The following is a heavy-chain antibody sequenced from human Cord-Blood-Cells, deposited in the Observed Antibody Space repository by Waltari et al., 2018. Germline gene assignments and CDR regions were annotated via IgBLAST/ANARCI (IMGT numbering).Heavy chain of an antibody. Sequence: HVPIPPRGAGLLQPPEAPSPPSAGYGVSFCDYYCSWTRQPPRQALEWIGEINHSGSTNYNPSLKSRVTISVDTSKNQFSLKLSSVTAADTAVYYCARVVVVVITTLEYYYYGMDVWGQGTTVTVSS. J-gene: IGHJ6*02. CDR1: GVSFCDYY. CDR3: ARVVVVVITTLEYYYYGMDV. CDR2: INHSGST. D-gene: IGHD3-22*01. V-gene: IGHV4-34*01.